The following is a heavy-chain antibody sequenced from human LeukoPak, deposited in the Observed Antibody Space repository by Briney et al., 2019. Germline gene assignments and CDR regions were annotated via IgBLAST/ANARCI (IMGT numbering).Heavy chain of an antibody. CDR2: ISGSGGST. V-gene: IGHV3-23*01. CDR1: GFTFSSYA. CDR3: AKDTRRLFDY. D-gene: IGHD3-3*01. J-gene: IGHJ4*02. Sequence: GGSLRLSCAASGFTFSSYAMCWVRQAPGKGLEWVSAISGSGGSTYYADSVKGRYTISRDNSKNTLYLQMNSLRAEDTSVYYCAKDTRRLFDYWGQGTLVTVSS.